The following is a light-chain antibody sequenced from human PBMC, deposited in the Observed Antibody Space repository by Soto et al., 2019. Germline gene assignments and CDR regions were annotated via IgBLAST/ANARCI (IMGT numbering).Light chain of an antibody. CDR1: QSVSNNY. J-gene: IGKJ1*01. CDR2: GAS. CDR3: QQYGSSGT. V-gene: IGKV3-20*01. Sequence: DMVLPQSPGTLSLSPGERAPLSCRASQSVSNNYLAWYQQKPGQAPRLLIYGASNRATGIPDRYSGSGSGTDFTRTSSRLEPEYFAADYWQQYGSSGTFDQGTKVEIK.